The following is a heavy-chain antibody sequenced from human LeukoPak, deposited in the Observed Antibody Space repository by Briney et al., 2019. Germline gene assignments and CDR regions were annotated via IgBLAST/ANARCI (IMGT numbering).Heavy chain of an antibody. V-gene: IGHV3-11*04. CDR3: ARVDYDRSGEDANAEYFQH. Sequence: PGGSLRLSCAASGFTFSDSYMTCIRQAPGKGLEWVSYISSTAYTIFYAYPVKGRFTISRDNAKNSLYLQMNSLRAEDTAIYYCARVDYDRSGEDANAEYFQHWGQGTLVTVSS. D-gene: IGHD3-22*01. J-gene: IGHJ1*01. CDR1: GFTFSDSY. CDR2: ISSTAYTI.